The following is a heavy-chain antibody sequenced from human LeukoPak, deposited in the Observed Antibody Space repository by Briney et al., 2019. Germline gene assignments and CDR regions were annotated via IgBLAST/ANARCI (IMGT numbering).Heavy chain of an antibody. CDR3: ANQRVVIRVILVGFHKEAYYFDS. J-gene: IGHJ4*02. CDR2: ISDGGGRT. D-gene: IGHD3-22*01. V-gene: IGHV3-23*01. Sequence: QPGGSLRVSCAVSGITLSNYGMSWVRQAPGKGMEWVAGISDGGGRTNYADSVKGRFTISRDNPKNTLYLQMNSLRAEDTAVYLCANQRVVIRVILVGFHKEAYYFDSCGQGALVTVSP. CDR1: GITLSNYG.